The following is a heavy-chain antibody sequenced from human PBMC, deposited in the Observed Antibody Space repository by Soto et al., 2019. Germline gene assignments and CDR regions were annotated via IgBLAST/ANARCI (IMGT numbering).Heavy chain of an antibody. Sequence: QVQLVESGGGVVQPGRSLRLSCAASGFTFSSYGMHWVRQAPGKGLEWVAVIWYDGSNKYYADSVKGRFTISRDNSKNTLYLQRNSLRAEDTAVYYCARSWGWLQDYWYFDFWGRGTLVTVSS. D-gene: IGHD5-12*01. CDR3: ARSWGWLQDYWYFDF. J-gene: IGHJ2*01. V-gene: IGHV3-33*01. CDR1: GFTFSSYG. CDR2: IWYDGSNK.